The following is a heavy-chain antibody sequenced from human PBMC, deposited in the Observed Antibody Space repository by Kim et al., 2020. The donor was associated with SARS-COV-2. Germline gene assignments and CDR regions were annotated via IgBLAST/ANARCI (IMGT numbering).Heavy chain of an antibody. J-gene: IGHJ6*02. CDR3: ARVLSYYYGMDV. CDR2: K. V-gene: IGHV3-33*01. Sequence: KYYADSVQDRFTNSRDNSKNTLYLQMNSLRAEDTAVYYCARVLSYYYGMDVWGQGTTVTVSS.